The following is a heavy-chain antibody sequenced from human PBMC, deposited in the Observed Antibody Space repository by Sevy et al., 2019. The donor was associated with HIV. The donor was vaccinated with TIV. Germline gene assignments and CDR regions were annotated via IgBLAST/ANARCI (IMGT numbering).Heavy chain of an antibody. V-gene: IGHV3-7*03. Sequence: GGSLRLSCTDSGLTFSNYWMHWVRQAPGKGLEWVASIKKDGSQKDYVDSVKGRFIISRDNAKSSVYLQMNSLRAEDAGVYYCVGGTNWGQGTLVTVSS. J-gene: IGHJ4*02. CDR1: GLTFSNYW. CDR2: IKKDGSQK. CDR3: VGGTN.